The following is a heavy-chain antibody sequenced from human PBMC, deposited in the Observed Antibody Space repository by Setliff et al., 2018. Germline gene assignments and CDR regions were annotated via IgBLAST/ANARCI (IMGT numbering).Heavy chain of an antibody. CDR2: INPKTGGT. CDR1: GYTFVGYY. Sequence: ASVKVSCKASGYTFVGYYLHWVRQAPGQGLEWMGWINPKTGGTNYAQKFQGRVTMTLDASINTAFMHLSSLKSDDMAVYYCAREPYDYIWGSYRSPYFDHWGQGALVTVSS. D-gene: IGHD3-16*02. J-gene: IGHJ4*02. CDR3: AREPYDYIWGSYRSPYFDH. V-gene: IGHV1-2*02.